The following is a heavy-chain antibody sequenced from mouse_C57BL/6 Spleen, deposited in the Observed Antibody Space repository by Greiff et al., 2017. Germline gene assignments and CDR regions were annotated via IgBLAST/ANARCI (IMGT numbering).Heavy chain of an antibody. CDR3: ASYYYENY. J-gene: IGHJ2*01. CDR2: ISYDGSN. Sequence: DVKLQESGPGLVKPSQSLSLTCSVTGYSITSGYYWNWIRQFPGNKLEWMGYISYDGSNNYNPSLKNRISITRDTSKNQFFLKLNSVTTEDTATYYCASYYYENYWGQGTTLTVSS. V-gene: IGHV3-6*01. CDR1: GYSITSGYY. D-gene: IGHD1-1*01.